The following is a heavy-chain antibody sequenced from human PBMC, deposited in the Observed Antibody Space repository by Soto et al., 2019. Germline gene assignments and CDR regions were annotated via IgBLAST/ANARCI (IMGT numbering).Heavy chain of an antibody. D-gene: IGHD2-2*01. V-gene: IGHV3-30*18. CDR1: GFTFSSHG. Sequence: GSLRLSCAASGFTFSSHGMHWLRQAPGKGLEWVTVISYDGSNEYYADSVKGRFTIFRDNSKNILYLQMNSLRTEDTAVYYCAKERMEQYQLLPFFDYWGQGTLVTVSS. CDR2: ISYDGSNE. J-gene: IGHJ4*02. CDR3: AKERMEQYQLLPFFDY.